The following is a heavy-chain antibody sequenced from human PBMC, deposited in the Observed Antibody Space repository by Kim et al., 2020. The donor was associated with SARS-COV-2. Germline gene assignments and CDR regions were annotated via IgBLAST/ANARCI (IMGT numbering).Heavy chain of an antibody. CDR3: ARDLGVRGLWPKDY. D-gene: IGHD3-10*01. V-gene: IGHV3-48*02. CDR1: GFTFSSYS. J-gene: IGHJ4*02. CDR2: ISSSSSTI. Sequence: GGSLRLSCAASGFTFSSYSMNWVRQAPGKGLEWVSYISSSSSTIYYADSMKCRFTISRDNAKNSLYLQVNSLRDEDTAVYYCARDLGVRGLWPKDYWGQG.